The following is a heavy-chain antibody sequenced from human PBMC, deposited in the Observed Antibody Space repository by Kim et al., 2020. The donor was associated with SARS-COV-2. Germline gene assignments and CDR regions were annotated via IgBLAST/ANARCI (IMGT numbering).Heavy chain of an antibody. V-gene: IGHV3-33*01. CDR2: IWYDGSNK. CDR3: ARALSIAFGVVHYYYGMDV. D-gene: IGHD3-3*01. CDR1: GFTFSSYG. Sequence: GGSLRLSCAASGFTFSSYGMHWVRQAPGKGLEWVAVIWYDGSNKYYADSVKGRFTISRDNSKNTLYLQMNSLRAEDTAVYYCARALSIAFGVVHYYYGMDVWGQGTTVTVSS. J-gene: IGHJ6*02.